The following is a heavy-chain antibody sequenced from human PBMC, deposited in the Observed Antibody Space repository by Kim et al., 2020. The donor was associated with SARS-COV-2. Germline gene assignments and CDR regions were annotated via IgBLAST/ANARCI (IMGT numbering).Heavy chain of an antibody. V-gene: IGHV1-58*01. CDR2: IVVGSGNT. Sequence: SVKVSCKASGFTFTSSAVQWVRQARGQRLEWIGWIVVGSGNTNYAQKFQERVTITRDMSTSTAYMELSSLRSEDTAVYYCAAGQILVGGDAFDIWGQGTMVTVSS. J-gene: IGHJ3*02. CDR1: GFTFTSSA. CDR3: AAGQILVGGDAFDI. D-gene: IGHD3-10*01.